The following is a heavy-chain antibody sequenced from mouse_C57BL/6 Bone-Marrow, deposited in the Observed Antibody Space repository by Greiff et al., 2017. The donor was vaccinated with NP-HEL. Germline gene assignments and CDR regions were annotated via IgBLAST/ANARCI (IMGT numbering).Heavy chain of an antibody. CDR2: IYPGDGDT. CDR3: VRGGSGSSRCGCDMDY. Sequence: QVQLQQSGAELVKPGASVKISCKASGYAFSSYWMNWVKERPGKGLEWIGQIYPGDGDTKYNGKFKGKATLTADKSSSTAYMQVSSLTSEDSAVYFCVRGGSGSSRCGCDMDYWGRGTSVTVTA. D-gene: IGHD1-1*01. J-gene: IGHJ4*01. CDR1: GYAFSSYW. V-gene: IGHV1-80*01.